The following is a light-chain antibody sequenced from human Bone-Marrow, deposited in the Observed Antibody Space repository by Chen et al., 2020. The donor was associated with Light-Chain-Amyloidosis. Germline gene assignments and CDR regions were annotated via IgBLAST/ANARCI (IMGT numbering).Light chain of an antibody. CDR3: MQALQTPRT. CDR2: LVS. Sequence: DIVMTQSPLSLPVTPVEPASISCRSSQSLLYSNGYTYLDWYLQKPGQSPQLLIYLVSIRASGVPDRFSGSGAGTHFTLEISRVEAEDVGVYYCMQALQTPRTFGQGTKLEIK. CDR1: QSLLYSNGYTY. V-gene: IGKV2-28*01. J-gene: IGKJ2*01.